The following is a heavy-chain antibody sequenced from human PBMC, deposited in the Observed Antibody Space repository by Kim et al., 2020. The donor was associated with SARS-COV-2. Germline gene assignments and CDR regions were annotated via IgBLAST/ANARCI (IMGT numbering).Heavy chain of an antibody. J-gene: IGHJ5*02. V-gene: IGHV4-39*01. CDR3: ARHWMSSSRERNWFDP. CDR1: GGSISSSSYY. CDR2: IYYSGST. Sequence: SETLSLTCTVSGGSISSSSYYWGWIRQPPGKGLEWIGSIYYSGSTYYNPSLKSRVTISVDTSKNQFSLKLSSVTAADTAVYYCARHWMSSSRERNWFDPWGQGTLVTVSS. D-gene: IGHD6-13*01.